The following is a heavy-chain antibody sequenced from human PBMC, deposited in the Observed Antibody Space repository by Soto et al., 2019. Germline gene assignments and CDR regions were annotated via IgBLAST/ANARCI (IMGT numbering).Heavy chain of an antibody. CDR1: GGSISSYY. D-gene: IGHD2-15*01. Sequence: SETLSLTCTVSGGSISSYYWSWIRQPPGKGLEWIGYIYYSGSTNYNPSLKSRVTISVDTSKNQFSLKLSSVTAADTAVYYCATSYRCSGGSCYYAFDIWGQGTMVTVSS. J-gene: IGHJ3*02. CDR2: IYYSGST. CDR3: ATSYRCSGGSCYYAFDI. V-gene: IGHV4-59*01.